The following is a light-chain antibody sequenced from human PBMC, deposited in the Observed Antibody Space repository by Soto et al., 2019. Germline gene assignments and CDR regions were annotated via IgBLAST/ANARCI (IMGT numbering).Light chain of an antibody. J-gene: IGKJ1*01. CDR3: QQYNSYWGT. V-gene: IGKV1-5*01. Sequence: DIQMTQSPSTLSASVGDRVTITCRASQSISSWLAWYQQKQGKAPKLLIYGASSLEGGVPSRFSGSGSGTEFTLTISSLQPDDFATYYCQQYNSYWGTFGQGTKVDIK. CDR1: QSISSW. CDR2: GAS.